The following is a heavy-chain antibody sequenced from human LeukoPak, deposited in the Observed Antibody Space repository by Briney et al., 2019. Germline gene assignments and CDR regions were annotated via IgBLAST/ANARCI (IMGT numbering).Heavy chain of an antibody. CDR2: IIPIFGTA. D-gene: IGHD5-18*01. J-gene: IGHJ4*02. V-gene: IGHV1-69*05. CDR3: AREGRGYVSNRPFDY. Sequence: WASVKVSCKASGYTFTGYYMHWVRQAPGQGLEWMGGIIPIFGTANYAQKFQGRVTITTDESTSTAYMELSSLRSEDTAVYYCAREGRGYVSNRPFDYWGQGTLVTVSS. CDR1: GYTFTGYY.